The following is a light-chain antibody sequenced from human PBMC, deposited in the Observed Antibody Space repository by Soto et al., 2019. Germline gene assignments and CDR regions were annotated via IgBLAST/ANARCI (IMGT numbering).Light chain of an antibody. Sequence: QSALTQPASVSGSPGQSITISCTGTSSDAGGYIYVSWYQQHPGKAPKLMISEVNNRPSGVSNRFSGSKSGNTASLTISGLQAEDEADYYCSSYTSSNTLVFGAGTKLTVL. J-gene: IGLJ1*01. CDR3: SSYTSSNTLV. CDR1: SSDAGGYIY. CDR2: EVN. V-gene: IGLV2-14*01.